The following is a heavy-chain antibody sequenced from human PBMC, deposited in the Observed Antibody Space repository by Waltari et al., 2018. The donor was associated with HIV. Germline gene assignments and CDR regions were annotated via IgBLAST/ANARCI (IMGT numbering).Heavy chain of an antibody. CDR1: GFTFSLYA. V-gene: IGHV3-23*01. CDR3: AKDLFDYGDAFDI. D-gene: IGHD4-17*01. J-gene: IGHJ3*02. Sequence: EVQLLASGGGWVQPGGSLRLPCAASGFTFSLYAMRWVRQAPGEGLEWVSAISGSGGSTYYADSVKGRFTISRDNSKNTLYLQMNSLRAEDTAVYYCAKDLFDYGDAFDIWGQGTMVTVSS. CDR2: ISGSGGST.